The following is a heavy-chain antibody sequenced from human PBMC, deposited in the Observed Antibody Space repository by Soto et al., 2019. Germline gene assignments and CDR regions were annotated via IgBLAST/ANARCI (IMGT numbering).Heavy chain of an antibody. V-gene: IGHV3-9*01. D-gene: IGHD1-1*01. CDR1: EFAFVDYA. CDR3: AKDGAGTTTYYYYYYMDV. J-gene: IGHJ6*03. CDR2: ISWNSGSI. Sequence: GGSLRLSCAASEFAFVDYAMHWVRQAPGKGLEWVSGISWNSGSIGYADSVKGRFTISRDNAKNSLYLQMNSLRAEDTALYYCAKDGAGTTTYYYYYYMDVWGKGTTVTVSS.